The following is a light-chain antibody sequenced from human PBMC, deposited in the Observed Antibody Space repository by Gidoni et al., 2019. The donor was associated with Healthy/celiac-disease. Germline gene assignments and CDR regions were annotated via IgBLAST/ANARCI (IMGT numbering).Light chain of an antibody. CDR1: QSMSSY. CDR2: AAS. J-gene: IGKJ1*01. V-gene: IGKV1-39*01. CDR3: QQSYSTLWT. Sequence: DIQMTQSPSSLSASVGDRVTITCRASQSMSSYLNWYQQKPGKAPKLLIYAASSLQRWVPSRFSGSGSGTDFTLTISSLQPEDFATYYCQQSYSTLWTFGQGTKVEIK.